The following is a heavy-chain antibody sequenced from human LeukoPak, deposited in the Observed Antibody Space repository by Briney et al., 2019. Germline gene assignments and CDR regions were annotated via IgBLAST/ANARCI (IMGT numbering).Heavy chain of an antibody. D-gene: IGHD4/OR15-4a*01. J-gene: IGHJ3*02. V-gene: IGHV3-21*01. CDR3: ARSDYRAFDI. CDR2: ISSSGSYI. Sequence: PGGSLSLSCAASGFSFSSYSMNWVRQAPGKGLEWVSSISSSGSYIDYADSVRGRFSISRENAKKSLYLQMNSLRAEDTAVYYCARSDYRAFDIWGQGTMVTVSS. CDR1: GFSFSSYS.